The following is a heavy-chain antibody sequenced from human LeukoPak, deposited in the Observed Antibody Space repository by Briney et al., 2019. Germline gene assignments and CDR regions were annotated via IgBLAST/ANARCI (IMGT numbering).Heavy chain of an antibody. J-gene: IGHJ4*02. CDR3: AALSIAVAGTGGDY. D-gene: IGHD6-19*01. CDR1: GGSISSSSYY. V-gene: IGHV4-39*01. CDR2: IYYSGST. Sequence: SETLSLTCSVSGGSISSSSYYWGWIRQPPGKGLEWIGSIYYSGSTYYNPSLKSRVTISVDTSKNQFSLKLSSVTAADTAVYYCAALSIAVAGTGGDYWGQGTLVTVSS.